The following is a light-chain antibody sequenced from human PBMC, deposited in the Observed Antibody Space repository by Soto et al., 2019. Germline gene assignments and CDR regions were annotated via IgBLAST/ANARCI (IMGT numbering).Light chain of an antibody. V-gene: IGKV3-15*01. CDR1: QSVSTN. J-gene: IGKJ2*01. CDR2: GAS. Sequence: EIVLTQSPGTLSVSPGERANLSCRASQSVSTNLAWFQQKPGQAPRLLIYGASTRATGIPARFSGSGSGTESTLTINSLQSEDLAVYYSQQSNNWPYTFGQGTRLEV. CDR3: QQSNNWPYT.